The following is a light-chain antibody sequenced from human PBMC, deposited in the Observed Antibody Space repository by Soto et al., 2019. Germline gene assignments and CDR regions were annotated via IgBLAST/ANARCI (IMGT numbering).Light chain of an antibody. V-gene: IGKV3-15*01. J-gene: IGKJ2*01. CDR3: QQYNNWPYT. Sequence: EIVMTQSPATLAVSPGERAALSCRASQSVSSNFAWYQQKPGQAPRLRIYGASSRATGTPARFSGSGSGTEFTLTISSLQSEDFAVYYCQQYNNWPYTFGLGTKLEIK. CDR1: QSVSSN. CDR2: GAS.